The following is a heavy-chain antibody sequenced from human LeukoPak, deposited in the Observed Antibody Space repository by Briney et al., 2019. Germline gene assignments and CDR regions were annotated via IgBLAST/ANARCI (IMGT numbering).Heavy chain of an antibody. V-gene: IGHV4-4*07. CDR3: ARGTWPLYYFDY. CDR2: IYTSGST. Sequence: SETLSLTCTVSGGSISSYYWSWIRQPAGKGLEWIGRIYTSGSTDYNSSLKSRVSISVDTSKNQFSLKLSSVTAADTAVYYCARGTWPLYYFDYWGQGTLVTVSS. J-gene: IGHJ4*02. CDR1: GGSISSYY. D-gene: IGHD2-2*01.